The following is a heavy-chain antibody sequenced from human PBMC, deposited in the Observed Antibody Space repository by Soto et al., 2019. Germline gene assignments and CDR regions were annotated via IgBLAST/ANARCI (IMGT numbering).Heavy chain of an antibody. Sequence: QVQLQESGPGQVKPSGTLSLTCAVSGGSISSSNWWSWVRQPPGKGLEWIGEIYHSGSTNYNPSLKSRVTISVDKSKNQFSLKLSSVTAADTALYYCARAFTVTTLATSWYFDLWGRGTLVTVSS. CDR3: ARAFTVTTLATSWYFDL. V-gene: IGHV4-4*02. CDR1: GGSISSSNW. J-gene: IGHJ2*01. D-gene: IGHD4-17*01. CDR2: IYHSGST.